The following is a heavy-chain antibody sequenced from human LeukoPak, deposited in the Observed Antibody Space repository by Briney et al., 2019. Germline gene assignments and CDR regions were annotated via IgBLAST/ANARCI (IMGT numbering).Heavy chain of an antibody. V-gene: IGHV4-59*01. Sequence: SETLSLTCTASGGSISSYYWSWIRLPPGKGLEWIGYIYYTGATYYNPSLKSRVTISLDTSKNQFSLKLSSVTAADAAVYYCARAGYSYGTGYYFDYWGQGALVTVSS. J-gene: IGHJ4*02. D-gene: IGHD5-18*01. CDR2: IYYTGAT. CDR3: ARAGYSYGTGYYFDY. CDR1: GGSISSYY.